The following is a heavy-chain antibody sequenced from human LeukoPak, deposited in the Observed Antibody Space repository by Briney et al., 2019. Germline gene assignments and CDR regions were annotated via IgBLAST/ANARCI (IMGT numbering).Heavy chain of an antibody. CDR2: INPNSGGT. J-gene: IGHJ5*02. CDR3: ARAFTGATTKGDWFDP. V-gene: IGHV1-2*02. CDR1: GYTFTGYY. Sequence: GASVKVSCKASGYTFTGYYMHWVRQAPGQGLEWMGWINPNSGGTNYAQKFQGRVTMTRDTSICTAYMELSRLRSDDTAVYYCARAFTGATTKGDWFDPWGQGTLVTVSS. D-gene: IGHD1-26*01.